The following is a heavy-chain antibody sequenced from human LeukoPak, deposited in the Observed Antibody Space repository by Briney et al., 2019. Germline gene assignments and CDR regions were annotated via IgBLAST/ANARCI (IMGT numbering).Heavy chain of an antibody. CDR2: INPNSGGT. Sequence: ASVKVSCKXSGYTFTGYYMHWVQQAPGQGLEWMGRINPNSGGTNYAQKFQGRVTMTRDTSISTAYMELSRLRSDDTAVYYCARVLGSVGVVIISLGAVAFDIWGQGTMVTVSS. V-gene: IGHV1-2*06. J-gene: IGHJ3*02. CDR1: GYTFTGYY. D-gene: IGHD3-3*01. CDR3: ARVLGSVGVVIISLGAVAFDI.